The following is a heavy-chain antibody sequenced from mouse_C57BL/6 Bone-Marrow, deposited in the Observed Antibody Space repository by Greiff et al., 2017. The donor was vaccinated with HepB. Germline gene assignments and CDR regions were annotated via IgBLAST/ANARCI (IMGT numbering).Heavy chain of an antibody. CDR3: AIKDYYGSSYWYFDV. D-gene: IGHD1-1*01. CDR1: GYPFTSYW. CDR2: IHPSDSDT. V-gene: IGHV1-74*01. J-gene: IGHJ1*03. Sequence: VQLQQPGAELVKPGASVKVSCKASGYPFTSYWMHWVKQRPGQGLEWIGRIHPSDSDTNYNQKFKGKATLTVDKSSSTAYMQLSSLTSEDSAVYYCAIKDYYGSSYWYFDVWGTGTTVTVAS.